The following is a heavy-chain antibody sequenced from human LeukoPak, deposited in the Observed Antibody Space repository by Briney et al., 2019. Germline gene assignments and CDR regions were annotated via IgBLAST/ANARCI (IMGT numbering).Heavy chain of an antibody. J-gene: IGHJ4*02. CDR3: ASGGYSGYAFDY. D-gene: IGHD5-12*01. CDR1: GGSISSFY. CDR2: IYYSGIT. V-gene: IGHV4-59*01. Sequence: SETLSLTCTVSGGSISSFYWSWIRQPPGKGLQWIGYIYYSGITRYNPSLKSRVTISVDTSKNQFSLKLSSVTAAVTAVYYCASGGYSGYAFDYWGQGILVTVSS.